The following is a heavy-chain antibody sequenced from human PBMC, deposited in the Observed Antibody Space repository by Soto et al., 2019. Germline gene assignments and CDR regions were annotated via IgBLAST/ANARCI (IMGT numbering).Heavy chain of an antibody. Sequence: GGSLRLSCAASGFTFSSYAMSWVRQAPGKGLEWVSAISGSGGSTYYADSVKGRFTISRDNSKNTLYLQMNSLRAEDTAVYYCAKMIRDYGSGRARGARRGVFFDYWGQGTLVTVSS. CDR3: AKMIRDYGSGRARGARRGVFFDY. CDR2: ISGSGGST. CDR1: GFTFSSYA. D-gene: IGHD3-10*01. V-gene: IGHV3-23*01. J-gene: IGHJ4*02.